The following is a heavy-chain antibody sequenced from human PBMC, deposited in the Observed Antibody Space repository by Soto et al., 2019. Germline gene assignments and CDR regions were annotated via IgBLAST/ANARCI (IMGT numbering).Heavy chain of an antibody. CDR1: GFTFSSYG. CDR2: ISYDGSNK. D-gene: IGHD1-26*01. Sequence: QVQLVESGGGVVQPGRSLRLSCAASGFTFSSYGMHWVRQAPGKGLEWVAVISYDGSNKYYADSVKGRFTISRDNSKNTLPLHINSLRAEDTSVYYCAKDWAGWELRPYCGMDVWGQGTTVTVSS. J-gene: IGHJ6*02. CDR3: AKDWAGWELRPYCGMDV. V-gene: IGHV3-30*18.